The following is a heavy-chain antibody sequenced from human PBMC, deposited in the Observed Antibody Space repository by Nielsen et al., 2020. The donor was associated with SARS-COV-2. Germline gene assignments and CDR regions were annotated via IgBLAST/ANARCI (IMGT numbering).Heavy chain of an antibody. Sequence: GGSLRLSCAASGFTFSSYEMNWVRQAPGKGLEWVSYISSSGSTIYYADSVKGRFTISRDNAKNSLYLQMNSLRAEDTAVYYCARAGDSYSSSWYSGYYYYGMDVWGQGTTVTVSS. CDR1: GFTFSSYE. D-gene: IGHD6-13*01. CDR3: ARAGDSYSSSWYSGYYYYGMDV. CDR2: ISSSGSTI. V-gene: IGHV3-48*03. J-gene: IGHJ6*02.